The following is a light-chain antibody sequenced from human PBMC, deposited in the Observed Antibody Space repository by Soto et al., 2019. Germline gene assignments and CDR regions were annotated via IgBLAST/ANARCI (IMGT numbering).Light chain of an antibody. CDR2: KAS. Sequence: DIQITQSPSTLTGSVGDRVTITCRASQTISSWLGWYQQKPGKAPKLLIYKASTLKSGVPSRFSGSGSGTEFTLTISSLQPDDFATYYCQHYNSYSEAFGQGTKVDIK. V-gene: IGKV1-5*03. CDR3: QHYNSYSEA. CDR1: QTISSW. J-gene: IGKJ1*01.